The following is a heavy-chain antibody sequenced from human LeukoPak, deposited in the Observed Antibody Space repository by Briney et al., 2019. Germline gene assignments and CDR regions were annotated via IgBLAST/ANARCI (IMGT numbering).Heavy chain of an antibody. D-gene: IGHD6-6*01. CDR3: ARAGSVAARQRELDY. CDR2: IIPILGIA. J-gene: IGHJ4*02. Sequence: SVKVSCKASGGTLSSYAISWVRQAPGQGLEWMGRIIPILGIANYAQKFQGRVTITADKSTSTAYMELSSLRSEDTAVYYCARAGSVAARQRELDYWGQGTLVTVSS. V-gene: IGHV1-69*04. CDR1: GGTLSSYA.